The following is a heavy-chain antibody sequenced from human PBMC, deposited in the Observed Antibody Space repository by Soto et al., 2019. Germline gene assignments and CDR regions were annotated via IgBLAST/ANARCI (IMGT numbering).Heavy chain of an antibody. CDR1: GGSISSSSYY. CDR2: IYYSGST. CDR3: ARLYNHGQAAKGDFDY. D-gene: IGHD1-1*01. Sequence: SETLSLTCTVSGGSISSSSYYWGWIRQPPGKGLEWIGSIYYSGSTYYNPSLKSRVTISVDTSKNQFSLKLSSVTAADTAVYYCARLYNHGQAAKGDFDYWGQGTLVTVSS. V-gene: IGHV4-39*01. J-gene: IGHJ4*02.